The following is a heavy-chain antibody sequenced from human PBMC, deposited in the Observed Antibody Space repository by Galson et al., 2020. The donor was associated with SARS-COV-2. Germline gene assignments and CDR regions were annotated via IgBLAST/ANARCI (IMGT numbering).Heavy chain of an antibody. Sequence: SQTLSLTCTVPGGSISSGSYYWSWIRQPAGTGLEWIGRIYTSGSTNYNPSLKSRVTISVDTSKNQFSLKLSSVTAADTAVYYCARGGRGILRHIVVVTNPGAFDIWGQGTMVTVSS. D-gene: IGHD2-21*02. J-gene: IGHJ3*02. CDR1: GGSISSGSYY. V-gene: IGHV4-61*02. CDR3: ARGGRGILRHIVVVTNPGAFDI. CDR2: IYTSGST.